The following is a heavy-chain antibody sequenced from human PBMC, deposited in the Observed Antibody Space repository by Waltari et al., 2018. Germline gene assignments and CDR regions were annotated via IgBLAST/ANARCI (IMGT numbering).Heavy chain of an antibody. J-gene: IGHJ6*02. Sequence: QVRLLQSGAEVKKPGSSVKVSCQASGDTFSSYAINWVRQAPGQGLEWMGRTIPSRGVTNYAQKCQGRGTITADKSTTTAYMELSSLRSEDTAVYYCARGGDATQTNYYYYGLDVWGQGTTVTVSS. CDR2: TIPSRGVT. CDR3: ARGGDATQTNYYYYGLDV. CDR1: GDTFSSYA. D-gene: IGHD2-15*01. V-gene: IGHV1-69*09.